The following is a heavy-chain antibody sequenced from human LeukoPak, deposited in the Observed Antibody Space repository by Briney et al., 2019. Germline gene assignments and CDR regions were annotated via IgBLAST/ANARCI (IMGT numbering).Heavy chain of an antibody. CDR2: IYYSGST. CDR3: VRHYFVPSTIFGVVTPSYAFDI. Sequence: PSETLSLTCTVSGGSISSYYGSWIRQPPGKGLEWLGYIYYSGSTNYNPSLKSRVTISVETSKNQFSLRLSSVTAADPAVYYCVRHYFVPSTIFGVVTPSYAFDIWGQGTMVTVSS. CDR1: GGSISSYY. V-gene: IGHV4-59*08. J-gene: IGHJ3*02. D-gene: IGHD3-3*01.